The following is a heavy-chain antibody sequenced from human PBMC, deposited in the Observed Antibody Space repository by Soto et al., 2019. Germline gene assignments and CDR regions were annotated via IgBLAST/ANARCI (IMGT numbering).Heavy chain of an antibody. CDR1: GGSFSGYY. D-gene: IGHD6-19*01. Sequence: SETLSLTCAVYGGSFSGYYWSWIRQPPGKGLEWIGEINHSGSTNYNPSLKSRVTISVDTSKNQFSLKLSSVTAADTAVYYCARGGIAVFDYWGQGALVTVSS. CDR2: INHSGST. CDR3: ARGGIAVFDY. J-gene: IGHJ4*02. V-gene: IGHV4-34*01.